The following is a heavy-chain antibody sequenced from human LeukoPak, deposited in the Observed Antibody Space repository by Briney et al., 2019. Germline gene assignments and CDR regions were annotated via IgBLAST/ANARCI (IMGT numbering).Heavy chain of an antibody. CDR2: INAGRGNT. J-gene: IGHJ5*01. Sequence: SVKVSCKASGYIFSSYAIHWVRQAPGQRLEWKGRINAGRGNTKYSQKFQGRVTITRDTSATTAYMELSSLRSEDTAVYYCARSYYDILTGNPKNNWFDSWGQGTLVTVSS. CDR3: ARSYYDILTGNPKNNWFDS. D-gene: IGHD3-9*01. CDR1: GYIFSSYA. V-gene: IGHV1-3*01.